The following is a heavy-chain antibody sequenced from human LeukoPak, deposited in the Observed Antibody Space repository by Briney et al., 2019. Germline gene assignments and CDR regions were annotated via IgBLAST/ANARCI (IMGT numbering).Heavy chain of an antibody. CDR2: IIPIFGTA. V-gene: IGHV1-69*13. Sequence: GASVKVSCKASGGTFSSYAISWVRPAPGQGLEWMGGIIPIFGTANYAQKFQGRVTITADESTSTAYMELSSLRSEDTAVYYCARDYYGSGSYYNNYGMDVWGQGTTITVSS. J-gene: IGHJ6*02. D-gene: IGHD3-10*01. CDR3: ARDYYGSGSYYNNYGMDV. CDR1: GGTFSSYA.